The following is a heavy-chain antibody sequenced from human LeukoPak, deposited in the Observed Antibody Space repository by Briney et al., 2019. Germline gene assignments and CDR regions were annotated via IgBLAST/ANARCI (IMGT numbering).Heavy chain of an antibody. Sequence: PSETLSLTCTVSGDSISSYYWTWIRQPAGKGLEWIGRIYSSGSTNYNPSLKSRVTMSVDTSKNQFSLKLSSVTDADTALYYCARRWSTSWTTFDYWGQGTLVTVSS. V-gene: IGHV4-4*07. D-gene: IGHD6-13*01. CDR1: GDSISSYY. CDR2: IYSSGST. CDR3: ARRWSTSWTTFDY. J-gene: IGHJ4*02.